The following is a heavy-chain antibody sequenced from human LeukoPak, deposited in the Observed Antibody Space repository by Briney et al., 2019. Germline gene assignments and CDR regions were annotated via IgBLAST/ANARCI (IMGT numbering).Heavy chain of an antibody. D-gene: IGHD2-2*01. V-gene: IGHV1-2*02. CDR1: GYTFIDYY. CDR3: ARVRYCSSTSCYPEDY. CDR2: INPKSGVT. J-gene: IGHJ4*02. Sequence: GASVKVSCKAFGYTFIDYYMYWVRQVPGQGLEWMGWINPKSGVTDYAQKFQGRVTMTRDTSISTAYMELSSLRSDDTAVYYCARVRYCSSTSCYPEDYWGQGTLVTVSS.